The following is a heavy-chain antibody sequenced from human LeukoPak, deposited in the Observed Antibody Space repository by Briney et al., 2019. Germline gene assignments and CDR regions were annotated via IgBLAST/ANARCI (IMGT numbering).Heavy chain of an antibody. CDR1: GYTFTGYY. Sequence: ASVKVSCKASGYTFTGYYMHWVRQAPGQGLEWMGWINPNSGGTNYAQKFQGRVTMTRDTSISTAYMELSRLRSDGTAVYYCARAKSIADRFDYWGQGTLVTVSS. CDR3: ARAKSIADRFDY. D-gene: IGHD6-6*01. CDR2: INPNSGGT. V-gene: IGHV1-2*02. J-gene: IGHJ4*02.